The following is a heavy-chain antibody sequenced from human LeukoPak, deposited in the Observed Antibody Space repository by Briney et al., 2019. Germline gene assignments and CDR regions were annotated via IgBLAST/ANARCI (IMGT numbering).Heavy chain of an antibody. D-gene: IGHD3-10*01. V-gene: IGHV3-7*01. CDR1: GFTFSISW. CDR2: IKPDGSVK. J-gene: IGHJ3*02. Sequence: GGSLRLSCAASGFTFSISWMSWVRQAPGKGLEWVANIKPDGSVKYYVDSVRGRFIVSRDNAKKSLHLQMNSLRAEDTAVYHCARAPYYYAPFDIWGQGTMVTVSS. CDR3: ARAPYYYAPFDI.